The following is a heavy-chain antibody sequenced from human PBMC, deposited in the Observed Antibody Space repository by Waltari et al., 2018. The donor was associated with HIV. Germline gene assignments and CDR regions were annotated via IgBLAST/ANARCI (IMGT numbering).Heavy chain of an antibody. Sequence: QVQLVQSGAEVKKPGSSVKVSCKASGGSFSNNAIRWVRQAPGQGLEWMGGIIPVFGTTYYSQKFQGRVTITADVSLTTAYMDLSSLGSDDTAFYSCARGAASNTFNSYFDSWGQGVLVTVSS. D-gene: IGHD6-25*01. CDR1: GGSFSNNA. CDR3: ARGAASNTFNSYFDS. J-gene: IGHJ4*02. V-gene: IGHV1-69*13. CDR2: IIPVFGTT.